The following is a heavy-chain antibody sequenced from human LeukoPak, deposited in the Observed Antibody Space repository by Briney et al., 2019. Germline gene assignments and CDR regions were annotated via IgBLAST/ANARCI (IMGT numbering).Heavy chain of an antibody. D-gene: IGHD5-18*01. V-gene: IGHV3-33*06. CDR1: GFTFSSYG. CDR3: AKGLDTATEFDY. Sequence: GRSLRLSCAASGFTFSSYGMHWVRQAPGKGLEWVAVIWYDGSNKYYADSVKGRFTISRDNSKNTLYLQMNSLRAEDTAVYYCAKGLDTATEFDYWGQGTLVTVSS. J-gene: IGHJ4*02. CDR2: IWYDGSNK.